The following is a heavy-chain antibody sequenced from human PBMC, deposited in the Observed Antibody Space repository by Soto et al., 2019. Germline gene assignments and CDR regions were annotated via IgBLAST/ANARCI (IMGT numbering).Heavy chain of an antibody. V-gene: IGHV4-39*01. D-gene: IGHD3-22*01. J-gene: IGHJ4*02. Sequence: SETLSLTCTVSGGSISSSSYYWGWIRQPPGKGLEWIGSIYYSGSTYYNPSLKSRVTISVDTSKNQFSLKLNSVTAADTAVYYCARHSAYYYDSSGHVFDYWGQGTLVTVSS. CDR2: IYYSGST. CDR3: ARHSAYYYDSSGHVFDY. CDR1: GGSISSSSYY.